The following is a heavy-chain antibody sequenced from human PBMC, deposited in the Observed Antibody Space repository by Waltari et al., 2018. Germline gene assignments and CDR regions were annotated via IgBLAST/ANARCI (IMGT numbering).Heavy chain of an antibody. Sequence: QVQLVQSGAEVKTPGSSVKVSCKASGCTFRSYAISFVPPAPGQGLEWMGGIIPIFGTANYEQKFQGRVTITADESTSTAYMELSSLRSEDTAVYYCASRPYYYDSSGYSDAFDIWGQGTMVTVSS. V-gene: IGHV1-69*01. J-gene: IGHJ3*02. CDR3: ASRPYYYDSSGYSDAFDI. CDR1: GCTFRSYA. D-gene: IGHD3-22*01. CDR2: IIPIFGTA.